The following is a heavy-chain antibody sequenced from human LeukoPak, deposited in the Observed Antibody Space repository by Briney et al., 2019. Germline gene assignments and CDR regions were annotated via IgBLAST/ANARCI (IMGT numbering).Heavy chain of an antibody. Sequence: GGSLRLSCEGSGFTFSSHGMHWVRQAPGKGLEWVAVIWYDGSSSFYADSVKGRFTISRDNSKNTLYLQMNSLRAEDSAVYYCARDGGRLFFFDSWGQGTLVTVSS. CDR2: IWYDGSSS. D-gene: IGHD1-26*01. CDR1: GFTFSSHG. CDR3: ARDGGRLFFFDS. V-gene: IGHV3-33*01. J-gene: IGHJ5*01.